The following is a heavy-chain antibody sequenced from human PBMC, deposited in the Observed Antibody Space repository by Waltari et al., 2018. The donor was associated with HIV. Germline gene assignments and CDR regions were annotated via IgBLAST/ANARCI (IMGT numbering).Heavy chain of an antibody. D-gene: IGHD3-22*01. CDR3: ARSYYDSSGYHLFDY. CDR1: GGSISSYY. V-gene: IGHV4-59*01. CDR2: IYYSGST. J-gene: IGHJ4*02. Sequence: QVQLQESGPGLVKPLETLSLTCTVSGGSISSYYWSWIRQPPGKGLEWIGYIYYSGSTNYNPSLESRVTISVDTSKNQFSLKLTSVTAADTAVYYCARSYYDSSGYHLFDYWGQGTLVTVSS.